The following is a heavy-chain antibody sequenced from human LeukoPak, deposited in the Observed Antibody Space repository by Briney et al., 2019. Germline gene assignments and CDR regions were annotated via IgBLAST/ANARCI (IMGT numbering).Heavy chain of an antibody. J-gene: IGHJ4*02. CDR1: GYTFTSNY. CDR3: ARDQEGFDY. V-gene: IGHV1-46*01. Sequence: ASVKVSCKASGYTFTSNYIHWVRQAPGQGLEWMGMIYPRDGSTSYAQKFQGRVTVTRDTSTSTAHMELSGLRSEDTAVYYCARDQEGFDYWGRGTLVTVSS. CDR2: IYPRDGST.